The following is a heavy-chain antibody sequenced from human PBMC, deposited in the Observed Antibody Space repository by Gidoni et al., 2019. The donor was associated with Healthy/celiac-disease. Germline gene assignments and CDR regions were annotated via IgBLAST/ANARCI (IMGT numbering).Heavy chain of an antibody. CDR2: INPNSGGT. V-gene: IGHV1-2*07. CDR1: GYTFTGSY. D-gene: IGHD6-25*01. Sequence: QLQRVQSGAEVTKPGPSVKASAKASGYTFTGSYMHGVRQAPGQGLEWMGWINPNSGGTNYAHKFQGRVTMTRDTSISTAYMELSRLRSDDTAVYYCARVSGSSSAGYYYGMDVWGQGTTVTVSS. J-gene: IGHJ6*02. CDR3: ARVSGSSSAGYYYGMDV.